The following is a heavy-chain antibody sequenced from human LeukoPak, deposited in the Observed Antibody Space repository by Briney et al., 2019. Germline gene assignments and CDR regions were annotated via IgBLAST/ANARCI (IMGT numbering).Heavy chain of an antibody. CDR1: GFTFDDYA. V-gene: IGHV3-43*02. CDR2: ISGDGGST. J-gene: IGHJ4*02. Sequence: GGSLRLSCAGSGFTFDDYAMHWVRQAPGKGLEWVSLISGDGGSTYFAGSVKGRFTISRDNSKNSLYLQMNSLRTEDTALYYCAKDHGDYYEGYFDYWGQGTLVTVSS. CDR3: AKDHGDYYEGYFDY. D-gene: IGHD3-22*01.